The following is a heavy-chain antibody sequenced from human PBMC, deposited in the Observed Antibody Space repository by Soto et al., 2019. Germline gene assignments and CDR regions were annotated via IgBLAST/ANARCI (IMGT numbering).Heavy chain of an antibody. CDR1: GFTFSNAW. J-gene: IGHJ6*02. D-gene: IGHD4-4*01. V-gene: IGHV3-15*01. CDR3: TTTPMTTVTDPYYYYGMDV. CDR2: IKSKTDGGTT. Sequence: GGSLRLSCAASGFTFSNAWMSWVRQAPGKGLEWVGRIKSKTDGGTTDYAAPVKGRFTISRDDSKNTLYLQMNSLKTEDTAAYYCTTTPMTTVTDPYYYYGMDVWGQGTTVTVSS.